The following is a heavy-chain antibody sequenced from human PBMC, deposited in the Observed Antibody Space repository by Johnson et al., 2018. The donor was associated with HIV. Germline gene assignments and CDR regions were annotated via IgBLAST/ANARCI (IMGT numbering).Heavy chain of an antibody. CDR1: GFTFSGSA. J-gene: IGHJ3*02. D-gene: IGHD2-15*01. CDR3: TKLVGYCSGGGCYTPGDI. Sequence: VQLVESGGGLVQPGGSLKLACAASGFTFSGSALHWVRQASGKGLEWVGHIRSKGNNYATAYAASVKGRFTISRDDSQNTAYLQMNRLKTEDTAVYYCTKLVGYCSGGGCYTPGDIWGQGTIVTVSS. CDR2: IRSKGNNYAT. V-gene: IGHV3-73*01.